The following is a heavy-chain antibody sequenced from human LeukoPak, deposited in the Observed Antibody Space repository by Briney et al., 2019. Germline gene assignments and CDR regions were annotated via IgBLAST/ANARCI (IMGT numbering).Heavy chain of an antibody. CDR1: GFTFSSYA. CDR3: AKVGTIETTEELNWFDP. CDR2: ISSSGDST. V-gene: IGHV3-23*01. D-gene: IGHD4-11*01. Sequence: GGSLRLSCAASGFTFSSYAMIWVRQAPGKGLEWVSIISSSGDSTYYADSVKGRFTFSRDNFKNTLSLQMSSLGADDTAVYYCAKVGTIETTEELNWFDPWGQGTLVTVSS. J-gene: IGHJ5*02.